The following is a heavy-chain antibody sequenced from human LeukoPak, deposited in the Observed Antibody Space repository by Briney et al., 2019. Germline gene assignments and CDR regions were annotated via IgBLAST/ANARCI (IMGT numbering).Heavy chain of an antibody. Sequence: PGRSLRLSCAASGFSFSSYGMHWVRQAPGKGLEWVAVISYAGSSKLYADSVKGRFTLSRDNSKNTLYLQMNSLSAEDTAVYYCARNGYSYGSLDYFDHWGQGTLVTVSS. D-gene: IGHD5-18*01. CDR1: GFSFSSYG. CDR3: ARNGYSYGSLDYFDH. CDR2: ISYAGSSK. V-gene: IGHV3-30*03. J-gene: IGHJ4*02.